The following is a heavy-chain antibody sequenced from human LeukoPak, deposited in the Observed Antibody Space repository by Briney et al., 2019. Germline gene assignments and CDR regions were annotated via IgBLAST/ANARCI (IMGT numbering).Heavy chain of an antibody. J-gene: IGHJ4*02. D-gene: IGHD3-22*01. CDR2: ISTSGGST. Sequence: GGSLRLSCAASGFTFSSYAMSWVRQGPGKGLEWVSGISTSGGSTSYADAVKGRFTISRDNPRNTLYMQMNSLSAEDTAVYYCAIMHPYYDGSGYWVQWGQGTLVTVSS. CDR1: GFTFSSYA. CDR3: AIMHPYYDGSGYWVQ. V-gene: IGHV3-23*01.